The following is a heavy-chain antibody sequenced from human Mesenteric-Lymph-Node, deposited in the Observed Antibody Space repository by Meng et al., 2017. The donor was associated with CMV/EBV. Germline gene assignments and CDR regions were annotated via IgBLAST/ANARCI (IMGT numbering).Heavy chain of an antibody. CDR1: GFTFNNYA. V-gene: IGHV3-23*03. Sequence: GGSLRLSCAASGFTFNNYAMTWVRQAPGKGLEWVSTIYSGGSTTYYADSVQGRFTISRDDSKNTLYLQMNSLRTEDTAVYYCARDSYDMGYYFDFWGRGTLVTVSS. D-gene: IGHD3-16*01. J-gene: IGHJ4*02. CDR3: ARDSYDMGYYFDF. CDR2: IYSGGSTT.